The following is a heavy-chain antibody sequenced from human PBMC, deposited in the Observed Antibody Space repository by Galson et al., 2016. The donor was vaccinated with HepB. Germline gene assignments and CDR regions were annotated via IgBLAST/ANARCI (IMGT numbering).Heavy chain of an antibody. CDR1: GDSVSSNSAA. V-gene: IGHV6-1*01. CDR3: ARVAVTGNYYYYGVDV. J-gene: IGHJ6*02. CDR2: TYYRSKWYN. D-gene: IGHD6-19*01. Sequence: CAISGDSVSSNSAAWNWIRQSPSRGLEWLGRTYYRSKWYNDYAVSVKSRITINPDTSKNQFSLPLSPVTPEDTAVYYCARVAVTGNYYYYGVDVWGQGATVTVSS.